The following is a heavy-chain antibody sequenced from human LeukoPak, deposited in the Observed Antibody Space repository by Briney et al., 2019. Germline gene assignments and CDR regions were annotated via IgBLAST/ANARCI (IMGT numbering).Heavy chain of an antibody. Sequence: ASVKVSCKASGYTFTGYYMHWVRQAPGQGLVWMGIITPSGGSTSYAQKFQGRVTMTRDTSTSTDYMELSGLRSEDTAVYYCARPLFSSSPYYGMDVWGQGTTVTVSS. CDR1: GYTFTGYY. J-gene: IGHJ6*02. D-gene: IGHD6-13*01. CDR2: ITPSGGST. V-gene: IGHV1-46*01. CDR3: ARPLFSSSPYYGMDV.